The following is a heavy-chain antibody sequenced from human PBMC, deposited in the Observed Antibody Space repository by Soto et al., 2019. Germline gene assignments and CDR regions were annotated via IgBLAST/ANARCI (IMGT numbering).Heavy chain of an antibody. D-gene: IGHD2-15*01. CDR3: AKPIYDCSGGSCYSGRYYYGMDV. CDR2: ISHQGSNK. V-gene: IGHV3-30*18. Sequence: QVQLVESGGGVVQPGRSLRLSCAASGFTFSNYGMHWVRQAPGKGLEWVAVISHQGSNKYHADSVKGRFTISRDNSKNTLYLQMNSLWAEDTAVHYCAKPIYDCSGGSCYSGRYYYGMDVWGQGTTVTVSS. CDR1: GFTFSNYG. J-gene: IGHJ6*02.